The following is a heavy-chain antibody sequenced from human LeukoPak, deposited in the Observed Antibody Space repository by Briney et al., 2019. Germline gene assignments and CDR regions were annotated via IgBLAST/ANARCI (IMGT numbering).Heavy chain of an antibody. Sequence: GRSLRLSCAASGFTFSSYSMNLVRQAPGKGLEWVSSISSSSSYIYYADSVKGRFTISRDNAKKSLYLQMNSLRVEDTAVYYCARAYSERYGLGYYYMDVWGKGTTVTVSS. CDR1: GFTFSSYS. D-gene: IGHD1-26*01. CDR3: ARAYSERYGLGYYYMDV. V-gene: IGHV3-21*01. J-gene: IGHJ6*03. CDR2: ISSSSSYI.